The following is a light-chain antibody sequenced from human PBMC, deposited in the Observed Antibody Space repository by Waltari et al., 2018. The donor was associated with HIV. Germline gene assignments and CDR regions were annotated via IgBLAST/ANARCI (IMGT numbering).Light chain of an antibody. Sequence: QSVLTQPPSVSEAPRQRVTISCSATSSTSGQNDVTWYQQVPGKAPTILIYYDDLLSSGVADRLSGSMSGTSAAVAIRGLQSEDEAEYYCAAWDDSLNGYVFGSGTKVTVL. J-gene: IGLJ1*01. CDR2: YDD. V-gene: IGLV1-36*01. CDR3: AAWDDSLNGYV. CDR1: SSTSGQND.